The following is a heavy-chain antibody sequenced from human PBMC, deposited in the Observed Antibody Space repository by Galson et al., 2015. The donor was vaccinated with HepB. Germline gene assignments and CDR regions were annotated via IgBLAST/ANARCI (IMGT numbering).Heavy chain of an antibody. V-gene: IGHV1-2*04. Sequence: SVKVSCKASGYTFTGYYTHWVRQAPGQGLEWMGWINPNSGGTNYAQKFQGWVTMTRDTSISTAYMELSRLRPDDTAVYYCARAGYSSGWTASYYYYGMDVWGQGTTVTVSS. D-gene: IGHD6-19*01. J-gene: IGHJ6*02. CDR1: GYTFTGYY. CDR2: INPNSGGT. CDR3: ARAGYSSGWTASYYYYGMDV.